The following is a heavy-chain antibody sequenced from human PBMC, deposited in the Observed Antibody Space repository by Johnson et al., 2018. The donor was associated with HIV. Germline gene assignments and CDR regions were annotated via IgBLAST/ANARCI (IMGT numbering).Heavy chain of an antibody. CDR3: ARVGTTVDAFDI. CDR1: GFTVSRYY. Sequence: EKLVESGGGLVQPGGSLRLSCAASGFTVSRYYMSCVRQAPGKGLAWVPGINWHGGSTGYSDSAKGRFPISRDNAKNFLYLQMNSLRAGDTAVYYCARVGTTVDAFDIWGQGTVVTVSS. D-gene: IGHD4-17*01. CDR2: INWHGGST. J-gene: IGHJ3*02. V-gene: IGHV3-20*04.